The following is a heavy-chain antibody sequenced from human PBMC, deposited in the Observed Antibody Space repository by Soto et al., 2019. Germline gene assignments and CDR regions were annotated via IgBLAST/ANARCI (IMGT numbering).Heavy chain of an antibody. D-gene: IGHD1-26*01. CDR3: AXXXXXXXTTPFDY. J-gene: IGHJ4*02. V-gene: IGHV3-23*01. CDR2: MSGSGGST. CDR1: GFTFSSYA. Sequence: EVQLLESGGGLVQPGGSLRLSCAASGFTFSSYAMSWXXXXXXXXXXWVSAMSGSGGSTYYADSVKGRFTISRDNXXXXXXXXXXXXXXXXXXXXXXAXXXXXXXTTPFDYWGQGTLVTVSS.